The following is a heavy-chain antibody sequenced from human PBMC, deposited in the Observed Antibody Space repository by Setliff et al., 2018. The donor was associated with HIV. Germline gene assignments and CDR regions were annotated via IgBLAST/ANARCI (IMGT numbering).Heavy chain of an antibody. CDR1: GFTFDRFW. J-gene: IGHJ4*02. CDR3: ARDRGGSDYFDY. CDR2: VNRDGSST. V-gene: IGHV3-74*01. D-gene: IGHD1-26*01. Sequence: PGGSLRLSCAASGFTFDRFWMHWVRQAPGKGLVWVSRVNRDGSSTTYADSVKDRFTISRDNAKDTLYLQMNSLRAEDTGVFYCARDRGGSDYFDYWGQGTLVTVSS.